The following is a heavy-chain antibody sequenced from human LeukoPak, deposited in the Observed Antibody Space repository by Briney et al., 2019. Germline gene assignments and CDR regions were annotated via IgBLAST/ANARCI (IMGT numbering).Heavy chain of an antibody. D-gene: IGHD3-10*01. J-gene: IGHJ6*02. Sequence: SDTLPPTCAINGGTFSGHYWRGIRQPPGKGLEWTGEINHSGSTNYNPSLKSRVTISVDTSKSQFSQKLSSVTAADTAVYYCARGVRGVMIGGLAPRYYYYGMDVWGQGTTVTVSS. CDR3: ARGVRGVMIGGLAPRYYYYGMDV. V-gene: IGHV4-34*01. CDR1: GGTFSGHY. CDR2: INHSGST.